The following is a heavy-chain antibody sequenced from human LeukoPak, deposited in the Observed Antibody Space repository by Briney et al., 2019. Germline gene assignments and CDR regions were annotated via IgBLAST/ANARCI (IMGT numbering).Heavy chain of an antibody. J-gene: IGHJ6*03. CDR1: GFTLSSYN. CDR2: ISWRNIDI. Sequence: PGGSLRLSCVASGFTLSSYNMKWVRQAPGKRLEWVSSISWRNIDIEYADSVKGRFTISRDNDKKSLYLQMNSLRVEDTAVYYCARVYSSTWYSGYLHMDVXXXXTXXXXSS. CDR3: ARVYSSTWYSGYLHMDV. D-gene: IGHD6-13*01. V-gene: IGHV3-21*01.